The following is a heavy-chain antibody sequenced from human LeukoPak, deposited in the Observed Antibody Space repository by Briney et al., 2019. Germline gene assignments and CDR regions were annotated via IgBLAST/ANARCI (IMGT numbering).Heavy chain of an antibody. CDR3: ARGYCSGGSCYSGWFDP. V-gene: IGHV4-59*01. Sequence: SETLSLTRTVSGGSISSYYWSWIRQPPGKGLEWIGYIYYSGSTNYNPSLKSRVTISVDTSKNQFSLKLSSVTAADTAVYYCARGYCSGGSCYSGWFDPWGQGTLVTVSS. CDR1: GGSISSYY. CDR2: IYYSGST. D-gene: IGHD2-15*01. J-gene: IGHJ5*02.